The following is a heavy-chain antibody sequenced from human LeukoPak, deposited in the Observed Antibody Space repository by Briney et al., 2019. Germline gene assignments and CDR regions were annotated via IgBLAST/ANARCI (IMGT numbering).Heavy chain of an antibody. V-gene: IGHV3-48*03. CDR3: AGARSGPYDY. CDR1: GFTFSSFE. D-gene: IGHD2-15*01. CDR2: ITSSGSTK. J-gene: IGHJ4*02. Sequence: GGSLRLSCAASGFTFSSFEMSWVRQAPGKGLEWVSYITSSGSTKYYADSVKGRFTISRYNAKNSLYLQMNSLRAEDTAVYYCAGARSGPYDYWGQGTLVIVSS.